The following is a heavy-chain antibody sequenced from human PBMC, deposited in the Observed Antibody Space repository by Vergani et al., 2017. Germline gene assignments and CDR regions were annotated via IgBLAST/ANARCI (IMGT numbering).Heavy chain of an antibody. D-gene: IGHD2-8*02. CDR1: GFTFSSYA. J-gene: IGHJ3*02. CDR3: TIAPQIERGVGAFEI. Sequence: EVQLLESGGGLVQPGGSLRLSCAASGFTFSSYAMSWVRQAPGKGLEWVAAISGSGGSTYYADSVKGRFTISRDNSKNTLYLQMNSLKTEDTAVYYCTIAPQIERGVGAFEIWGQGTMVTVS. V-gene: IGHV3-23*01. CDR2: ISGSGGST.